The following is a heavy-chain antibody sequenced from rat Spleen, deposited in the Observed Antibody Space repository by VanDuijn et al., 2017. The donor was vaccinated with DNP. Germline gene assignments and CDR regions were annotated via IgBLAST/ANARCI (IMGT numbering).Heavy chain of an antibody. J-gene: IGHJ2*01. Sequence: EVQLVESGGGLVQPGRSLKLSCVASGFTFNNYWMTWIRQAPGKGLEWVASITHTGDNTYYPDSLKGRFTISRDNAKSTLYLQMNSLRSEDTATYYCTRDPTVGGWGQGVMVTVSS. CDR2: ITHTGDNT. D-gene: IGHD1-3*01. V-gene: IGHV5-31*01. CDR3: TRDPTVGG. CDR1: GFTFNNYW.